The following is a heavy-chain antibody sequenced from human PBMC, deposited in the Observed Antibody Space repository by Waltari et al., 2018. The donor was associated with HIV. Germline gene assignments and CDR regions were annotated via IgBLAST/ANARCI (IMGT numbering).Heavy chain of an antibody. J-gene: IGHJ5*02. CDR1: GLTFRSYA. CDR2: ISGSGGST. CDR3: AKGGIVVVVAAFNWFDP. D-gene: IGHD2-15*01. V-gene: IGHV3-23*01. Sequence: EVQLLESGGGLVQPGGSLRLPCAASGLTFRSYAMSWVRQAPGKGLELVSAISGSGGSTYYADSVKGRFTISRDNSKNTLYLQMNSLRAEDTAVYYCAKGGIVVVVAAFNWFDPWGQGTLVTVSS.